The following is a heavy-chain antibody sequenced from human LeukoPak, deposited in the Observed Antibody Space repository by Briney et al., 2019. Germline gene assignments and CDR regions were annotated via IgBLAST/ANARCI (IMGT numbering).Heavy chain of an antibody. CDR2: ISYDGSQK. Sequence: GGSLRLSCAASGFTFSSYGMHWVRQAPGKGLEWVAIISYDGSQKYYADSLKGRFTISRDNSRNTLYLQMNSLRDDDTGMYYCARDTDEWYNSPGDYWGQGTLVTVSS. D-gene: IGHD1-1*01. V-gene: IGHV3-30*19. J-gene: IGHJ4*02. CDR1: GFTFSSYG. CDR3: ARDTDEWYNSPGDY.